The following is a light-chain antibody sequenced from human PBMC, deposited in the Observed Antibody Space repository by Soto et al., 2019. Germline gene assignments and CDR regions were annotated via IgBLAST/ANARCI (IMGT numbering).Light chain of an antibody. CDR2: DNQ. J-gene: IGLJ2*01. Sequence: QSVLTQPPSVSAAPGQKVSISCSGSSSNVGKNFVSWYQHVPGKAPQLLIYDNQKRPSGIPDRFSASKSGTLATLDITGLQTGDEADYYCGTWDSSLTSGVIFGGGTKLTVL. CDR3: GTWDSSLTSGVI. CDR1: SSNVGKNF. V-gene: IGLV1-51*01.